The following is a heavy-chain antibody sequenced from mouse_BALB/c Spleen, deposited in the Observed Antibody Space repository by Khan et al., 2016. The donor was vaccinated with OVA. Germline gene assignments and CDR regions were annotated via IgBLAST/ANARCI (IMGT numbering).Heavy chain of an antibody. Sequence: EVELVESGGGLVRPGGSLKLSCAASGFSFSSYSMSWVRQTPEKRLEWVATISSGGTYTYYPDSVKGRFTISRDNAKNTLYLQMSSLKSEDTAMYYGPRHRGYEGHIPYFDYWGQGTTLTVAS. CDR2: ISSGGTYT. CDR1: GFSFSSYS. D-gene: IGHD2-2*01. V-gene: IGHV5-6-4*01. J-gene: IGHJ2*01. CDR3: PRHRGYEGHIPYFDY.